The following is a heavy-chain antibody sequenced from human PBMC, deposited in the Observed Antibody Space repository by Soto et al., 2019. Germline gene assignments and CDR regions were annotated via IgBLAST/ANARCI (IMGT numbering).Heavy chain of an antibody. CDR2: INPNSGGT. D-gene: IGHD2-15*01. CDR3: ARDQGYCSGGSCRGLRSYYYYYGMDV. Sequence: ASVKVSCKASGYTFTGYYMHWVRQAPGQGLEWMGWINPNSGGTNYAQKFQGWVTMTRDTSISTAYMELSRLRSDDTAVYYCARDQGYCSGGSCRGLRSYYYYYGMDVWGQGTTVTVYS. V-gene: IGHV1-2*04. J-gene: IGHJ6*02. CDR1: GYTFTGYY.